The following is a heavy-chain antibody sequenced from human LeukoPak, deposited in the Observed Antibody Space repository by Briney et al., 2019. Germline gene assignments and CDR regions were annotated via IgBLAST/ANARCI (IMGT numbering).Heavy chain of an antibody. Sequence: SETLSLTCTVSSGSISSSSYYWGCIRQPPGKGLEWIGSIYYSGSTYYNPSLKSRVTISVDTSKNQFSLKLSSVTAADTAVYYCARQRWNTAMGNFDYWGQGTLVTVSS. D-gene: IGHD5-18*01. CDR3: ARQRWNTAMGNFDY. CDR2: IYYSGST. CDR1: SGSISSSSYY. V-gene: IGHV4-39*01. J-gene: IGHJ4*02.